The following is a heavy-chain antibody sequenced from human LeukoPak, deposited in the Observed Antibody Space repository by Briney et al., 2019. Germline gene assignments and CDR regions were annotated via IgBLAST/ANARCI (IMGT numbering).Heavy chain of an antibody. Sequence: AGGSLRPSCAASGFTVSAYGRHWVRQAPGKGLVWVSLVKSDGISTNYADSVKGRFTISRDHGKNTLYLQMNSLRADDTVVYYGAGDECYAVDYWGQGTLVTVSS. D-gene: IGHD2-21*01. V-gene: IGHV3-74*01. J-gene: IGHJ4*02. CDR1: GFTVSAYG. CDR3: AGDECYAVDY. CDR2: VKSDGIST.